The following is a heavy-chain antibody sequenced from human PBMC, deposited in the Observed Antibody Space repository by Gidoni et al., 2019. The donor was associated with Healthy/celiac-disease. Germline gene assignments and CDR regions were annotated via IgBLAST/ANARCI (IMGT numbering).Heavy chain of an antibody. CDR1: GFTFSSYG. CDR2: IWYDGSNK. J-gene: IGHJ4*02. D-gene: IGHD3-22*01. Sequence: QVQLVESGGGGVQPGRSLRLSCAASGFTFSSYGMHGVRQAPGKGLEWVAVIWYDGSNKFYADSVKGRFTISRDNSKNTLYLQMTSLRAEDTAVYYCARDHGYDSRGYYIGGGAYFDYWGQGTLVTVSS. V-gene: IGHV3-33*01. CDR3: ARDHGYDSRGYYIGGGAYFDY.